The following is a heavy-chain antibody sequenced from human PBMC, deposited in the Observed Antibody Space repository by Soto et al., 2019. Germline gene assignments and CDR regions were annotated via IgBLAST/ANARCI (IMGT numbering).Heavy chain of an antibody. D-gene: IGHD3-16*01. CDR3: ARMATFGSLNWFDL. CDR2: MNPGSGDT. J-gene: IGHJ5*02. V-gene: IGHV1-8*01. Sequence: AASVKVSCKASGYSFTNNDVTWVRQATGQGLEWMGWMNPGSGDTGYAQKFQGRVTMTRDISIATAYMELSSLRSDDTAIYYCARMATFGSLNWFDLSSQGTLVTVSS. CDR1: GYSFTNND.